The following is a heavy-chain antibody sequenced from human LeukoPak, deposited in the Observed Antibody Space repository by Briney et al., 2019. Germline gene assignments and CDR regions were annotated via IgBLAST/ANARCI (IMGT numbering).Heavy chain of an antibody. CDR3: ARDSSGYYRIDY. D-gene: IGHD3-22*01. V-gene: IGHV4-59*08. Sequence: SETLSLTCTVSGGSISSYYWSWIRQPPGKGLEWIGYVFHSGSTNYNPSLKSRVTISVDTSKNQFSLKLTSVTAADTAVYYCARDSSGYYRIDYWGQGTLVAVSS. CDR1: GGSISSYY. CDR2: VFHSGST. J-gene: IGHJ4*02.